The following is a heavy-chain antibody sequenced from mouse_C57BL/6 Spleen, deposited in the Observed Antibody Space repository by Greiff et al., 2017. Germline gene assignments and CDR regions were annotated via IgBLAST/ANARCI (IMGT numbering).Heavy chain of an antibody. D-gene: IGHD4-1*02. CDR3: TQLGRDY. J-gene: IGHJ2*01. Sequence: EVMLVESGGGLVQPGGSMKLSCAASGFTFSDAWMDWVRQSPEKGLEWVAEIRNKANNHATYYAESVKGRFTISSDDSKSSVYLQMNTFRAVDTGIYYCTQLGRDYWGQGTTLTVSS. CDR2: IRNKANNHAT. V-gene: IGHV6-6*01. CDR1: GFTFSDAW.